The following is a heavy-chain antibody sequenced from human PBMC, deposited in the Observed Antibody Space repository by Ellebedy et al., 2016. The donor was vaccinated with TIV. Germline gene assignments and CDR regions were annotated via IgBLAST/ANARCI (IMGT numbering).Heavy chain of an antibody. Sequence: GGSLRLSXAASGFTFDDYAMHWVRQAPGKGLEWVSLISWDGGVTYYADSVKGRFTISRDNNKNSLYLQMKSLRTEDTALYYCAKDEEGGYGSGSFDHWGQGTLVTVSS. J-gene: IGHJ4*02. CDR1: GFTFDDYA. CDR3: AKDEEGGYGSGSFDH. CDR2: ISWDGGVT. D-gene: IGHD3-10*01. V-gene: IGHV3-43D*03.